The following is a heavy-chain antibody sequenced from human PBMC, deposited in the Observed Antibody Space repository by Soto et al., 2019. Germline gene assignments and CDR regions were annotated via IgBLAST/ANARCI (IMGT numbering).Heavy chain of an antibody. CDR2: IDKNGGTT. D-gene: IGHD6-19*01. CDR1: GFTFSSYA. CDR3: VKRIAVYGMDV. J-gene: IGHJ6*02. Sequence: PARSLRLSCSASGFTFSSYAMHWVRQAPGKGLEYISAIDKNGGTTYYADSVKGRLTISRDNSKNTLSLQMSSLRPEDTAVYYCVKRIAVYGMDVWGQGTTVTVSS. V-gene: IGHV3-64D*06.